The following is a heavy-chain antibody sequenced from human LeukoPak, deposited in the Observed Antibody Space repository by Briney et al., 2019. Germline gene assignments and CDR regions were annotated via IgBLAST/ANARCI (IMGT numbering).Heavy chain of an antibody. CDR2: IYYSGST. D-gene: IGHD5-24*01. CDR1: GGSISSSSYY. V-gene: IGHV4-39*07. Sequence: SETLSLTCTVSGGSISSSSYYWGWIRQPPGKGLEWIGSIYYSGSTYYNPSLKSRVTISVDTSKNQFSLKLSSVTAADTAVYYCTYGSPGEDYYYYYMDVWGKGTTVTISS. CDR3: TYGSPGEDYYYYYMDV. J-gene: IGHJ6*03.